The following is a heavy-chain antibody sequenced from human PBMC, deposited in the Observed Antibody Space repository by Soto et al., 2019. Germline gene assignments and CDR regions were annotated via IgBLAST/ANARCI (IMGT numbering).Heavy chain of an antibody. Sequence: QVQMVQSGAEVMKPGASVKVSCQSSGYSFTTYGITWVRQAPGQGLEWMGWISAFNGNANLAQKLHGRVTLTRDTSTSPAYRDLTTLTAADPAISYCARGIPAAGFDHWGRGTLLTVSS. J-gene: IGHJ4*02. CDR1: GYSFTTYG. V-gene: IGHV1-18*01. CDR2: ISAFNGNA. CDR3: ARGIPAAGFDH. D-gene: IGHD6-25*01.